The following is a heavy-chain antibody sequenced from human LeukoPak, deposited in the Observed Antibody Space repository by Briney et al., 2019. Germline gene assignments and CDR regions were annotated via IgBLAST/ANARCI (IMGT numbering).Heavy chain of an antibody. V-gene: IGHV3-33*01. CDR3: ARGSRWSPLDY. D-gene: IGHD4-23*01. Sequence: GSLRLSCAASRFTFSSYGMHWVRQAPGKGLEWVAVIWYDGSNKYYADSVKGRFTISRDNSRNTLYLQMNSLRAEDTAVYYCARGSRWSPLDYWGQGTLVTVSS. CDR1: RFTFSSYG. CDR2: IWYDGSNK. J-gene: IGHJ4*02.